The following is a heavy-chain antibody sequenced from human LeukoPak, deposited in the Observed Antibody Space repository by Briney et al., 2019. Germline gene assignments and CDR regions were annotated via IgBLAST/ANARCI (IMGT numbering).Heavy chain of an antibody. CDR3: AKDRDGYNSAPYFDY. V-gene: IGHV3-30*02. D-gene: IGHD5-24*01. CDR1: GFTFGSYG. J-gene: IGHJ4*02. Sequence: GGSLRLSCAASGFTFGSYGMHWVRQAPGKGLEWVTSMQFDGSTKYYADSVKGRFTISRDNAKNSLYLQMNSLRAEDMALYYCAKDRDGYNSAPYFDYWSQGTLVTVSS. CDR2: MQFDGSTK.